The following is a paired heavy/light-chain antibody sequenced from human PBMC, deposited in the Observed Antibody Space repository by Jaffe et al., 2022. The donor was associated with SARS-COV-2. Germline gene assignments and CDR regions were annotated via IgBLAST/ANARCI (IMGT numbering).Light chain of an antibody. CDR3: MQATHWPWT. CDR2: KVS. J-gene: IGKJ1*01. CDR1: QSLVYSDGNTY. V-gene: IGKV2-30*01. Sequence: DVVMTQSPLSLPVTLGQPASISCRSSQSLVYSDGNTYLNWFQQRPGQSPRRLIYKVSNRDSGVPDRFSGSGSGTDFTLRISRVEAEDVGVYYCMQATHWPWTFGQGTKVEIK.
Heavy chain of an antibody. CDR3: ARDGFHTIDY. J-gene: IGHJ4*02. CDR2: ISTSSRTI. V-gene: IGHV3-48*02. CDR1: GFTFSDYG. Sequence: EVQLVESGGGLGQPGGSLRLSCAASGFTFSDYGMQWVRQAPGKGLEWISFISTSSRTIYYADSVKGRFSISRHNAKNSLYLQMNSLRDDDTAVYYCARDGFHTIDYWGQGTLVTVSS. D-gene: IGHD2-2*03.